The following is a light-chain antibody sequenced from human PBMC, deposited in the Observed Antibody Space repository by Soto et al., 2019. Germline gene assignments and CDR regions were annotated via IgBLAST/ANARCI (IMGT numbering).Light chain of an antibody. CDR2: RNN. Sequence: VLTQPPSASGTPGQGVTISCSGSTSNIGSNYVYWYQQLPGTAPKLLIYRNNQRPSGVPDRFSGSKSGTSASLAISGLRSDDEADYFCATWDDGLNGFYVFGTGTKVTVL. J-gene: IGLJ1*01. CDR1: TSNIGSNY. CDR3: ATWDDGLNGFYV. V-gene: IGLV1-47*01.